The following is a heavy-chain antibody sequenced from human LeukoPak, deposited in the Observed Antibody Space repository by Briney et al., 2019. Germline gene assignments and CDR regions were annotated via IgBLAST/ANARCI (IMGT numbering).Heavy chain of an antibody. CDR2: IYYSGST. CDR1: GGSISSYY. V-gene: IGHV4-59*08. J-gene: IGHJ4*02. CDR3: ARHSGGHRTPYYFDY. D-gene: IGHD2-15*01. Sequence: MSSETLSLTCTVSGGSISSYYWSWIRQPPGKGLEWIGYIYYSGSTNYNPSLKSRVTISVDTSKNQFSLKLSSVTAADTAVYYCARHSGGHRTPYYFDYWGQGTLVTVSS.